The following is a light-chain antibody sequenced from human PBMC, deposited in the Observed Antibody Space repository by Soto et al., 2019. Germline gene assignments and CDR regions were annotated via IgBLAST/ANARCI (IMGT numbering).Light chain of an antibody. CDR3: QSYDSRLSGVV. CDR1: SSNIGAGYD. J-gene: IGLJ2*01. V-gene: IGLV1-40*01. Sequence: QSVLTQPPSVSGAPGQRVTISCTGSSSNIGAGYDAHWYKHLPGTAPQLLICGNSNRPSGVPDRFSGSKSGTSASLAITGRQAEDEADYYCQSYDSRLSGVVFGGGTKLTVL. CDR2: GNS.